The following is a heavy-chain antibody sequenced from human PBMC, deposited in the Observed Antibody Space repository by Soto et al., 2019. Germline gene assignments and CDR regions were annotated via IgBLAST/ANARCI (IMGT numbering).Heavy chain of an antibody. CDR2: IYHSGST. J-gene: IGHJ4*02. D-gene: IGHD5-12*01. Sequence: LFLTCAVSGGSISSGGYSWSWIRQPPGKGLEWIGYIYHSGSTYYNPSLKSRVTISVDRSKNQFSLKLSSVTAADTAVYYCAAGGGLPRYYWGQGTLVTVSS. CDR1: GGSISSGGYS. CDR3: AAGGGLPRYY. V-gene: IGHV4-30-2*01.